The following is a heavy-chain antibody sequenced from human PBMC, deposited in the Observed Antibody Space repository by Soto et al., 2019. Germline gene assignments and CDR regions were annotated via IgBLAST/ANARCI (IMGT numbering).Heavy chain of an antibody. CDR3: VRDLSPSAVAGN. Sequence: GGSLRLSCAASGFTFSSYSMNWVRQAPGKGLEWVSYISSSSSTTYYADSVKGRFTISRDNAKNTLYLQMNSLRAEDTAVYYCVRDLSPSAVAGNWGQGTLVTLSS. J-gene: IGHJ4*02. V-gene: IGHV3-48*01. CDR1: GFTFSSYS. D-gene: IGHD6-19*01. CDR2: ISSSSSTT.